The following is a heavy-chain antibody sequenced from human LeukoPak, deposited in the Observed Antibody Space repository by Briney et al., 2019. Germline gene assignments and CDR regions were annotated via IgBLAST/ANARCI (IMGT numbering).Heavy chain of an antibody. J-gene: IGHJ6*03. CDR2: IKQDGSGK. CDR1: GFTFSSYW. D-gene: IGHD1-1*01. V-gene: IGHV3-7*01. Sequence: GGSLRLSCAASGFTFSSYWMSWVRQAPGKGLEWVANIKQDGSGKYYVDSVKGRFTISRDNAKNSLYLQMNSLRAEDTAVYYCARRNWNDERYYYYYMDVWGKGTTVTVSS. CDR3: ARRNWNDERYYYYYMDV.